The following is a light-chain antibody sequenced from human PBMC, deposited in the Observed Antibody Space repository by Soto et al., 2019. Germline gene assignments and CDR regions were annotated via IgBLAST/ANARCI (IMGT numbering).Light chain of an antibody. CDR3: TSYTSSTPFYV. CDR1: RTDVDGFDY. CDR2: DVY. V-gene: IGLV2-14*03. J-gene: IGLJ1*01. Sequence: QSVLTQPASVSGSPGQSIAISCTGVRTDVDGFDYVSWYQQHPGQAPQLLISDVYNRPSGVSHRFSGSKSGDTASLTISGLQAEDEAYYYCTSYTSSTPFYVFGTGTKVTVL.